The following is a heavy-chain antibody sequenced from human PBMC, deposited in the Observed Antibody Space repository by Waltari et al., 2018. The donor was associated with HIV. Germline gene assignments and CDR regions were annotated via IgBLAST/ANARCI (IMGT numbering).Heavy chain of an antibody. CDR1: GFSFSDYY. CDR3: ARPRYSGYDYPTYFDY. CDR2: INTVGSTK. J-gene: IGHJ4*02. D-gene: IGHD5-12*01. V-gene: IGHV3-11*01. Sequence: QVQLVESGGGLVKPGGSLRLSCAASGFSFSDYYMSWVRQAPGKGLEWVSYINTVGSTKYYTDSVKGRFTISRDNAKNSLYLQMDNLRGEDTAVYYCARPRYSGYDYPTYFDYWGQGDPVTVSS.